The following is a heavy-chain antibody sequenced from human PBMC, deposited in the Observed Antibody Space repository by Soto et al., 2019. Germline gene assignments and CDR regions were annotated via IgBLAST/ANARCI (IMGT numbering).Heavy chain of an antibody. CDR2: VYSSGTT. Sequence: SETLSLTCSVSGGSINSYWWSWIRQPAGKGLEWIGRVYSSGTTDYNPSLNSRATLSVETSKNQFSLKLSSVTAADTAVYYCARDIGSYAYGEGYWGQGIQVTVSS. V-gene: IGHV4-4*07. CDR3: ARDIGSYAYGEGY. D-gene: IGHD3-10*01. J-gene: IGHJ4*02. CDR1: GGSINSYW.